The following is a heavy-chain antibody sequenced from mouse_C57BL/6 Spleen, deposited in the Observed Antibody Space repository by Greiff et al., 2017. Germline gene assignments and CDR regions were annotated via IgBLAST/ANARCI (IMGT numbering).Heavy chain of an antibody. CDR3: ARHDYGSSLYAMDY. J-gene: IGHJ4*01. Sequence: DVQLVESGGDLVKPGGSLKLSCAASGFTFSSYGMSWVRQTPDKRLEWVANISSGGSYTYYTDSVKGRFTISRENAKKTRYLQLSSLKAEDTAMYYCARHDYGSSLYAMDYWGQGTSVTVSS. V-gene: IGHV5-6*01. CDR1: GFTFSSYG. D-gene: IGHD1-1*01. CDR2: ISSGGSYT.